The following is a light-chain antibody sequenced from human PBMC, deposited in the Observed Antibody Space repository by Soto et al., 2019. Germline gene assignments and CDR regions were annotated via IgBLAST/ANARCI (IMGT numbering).Light chain of an antibody. CDR3: QKYGSSPT. J-gene: IGKJ4*01. Sequence: EIVLTQSPGTLSLSPGERATLSCRASQSVSSSYLAWYQQKPGQAPRLLIYGASSRATGIPDRFSGSGSGTDFTLTISRLEPEDFAVYYCQKYGSSPTFGGGTKADIK. CDR2: GAS. V-gene: IGKV3-20*01. CDR1: QSVSSSY.